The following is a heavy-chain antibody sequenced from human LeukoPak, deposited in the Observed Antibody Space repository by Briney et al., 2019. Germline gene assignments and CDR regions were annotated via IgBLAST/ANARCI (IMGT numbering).Heavy chain of an antibody. D-gene: IGHD2-15*01. CDR1: GFTFSSYG. CDR3: AREPYIVVVVAATDY. V-gene: IGHV3-33*01. CDR2: IWYDGSNK. Sequence: GRSLRLSCAASGFTFSSYGMHWVRQAPGKGLEWVAVIWYDGSNKYYADSVKGRFTISRDNSKNTLYLQMNSLRVEDTAVYYCAREPYIVVVVAATDYWGQGTLVTVSS. J-gene: IGHJ4*02.